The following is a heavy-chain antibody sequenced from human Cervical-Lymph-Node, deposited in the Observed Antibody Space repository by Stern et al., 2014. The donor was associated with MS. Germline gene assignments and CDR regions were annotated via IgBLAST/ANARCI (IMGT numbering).Heavy chain of an antibody. J-gene: IGHJ4*02. V-gene: IGHV4-30-4*01. CDR3: AREGPRTGTLVY. Sequence: QVQLVESGPGLVKPSQTLSLTCTVSGGSISSGGYYWSWIRQPPGKGLEWIGYIYYSGSTYYNPSLKSRVTISVDTSKNQFSLKLSSVTAADTAVYYCAREGPRTGTLVYWGQGTLVTVSS. D-gene: IGHD3/OR15-3a*01. CDR2: IYYSGST. CDR1: GGSISSGGYY.